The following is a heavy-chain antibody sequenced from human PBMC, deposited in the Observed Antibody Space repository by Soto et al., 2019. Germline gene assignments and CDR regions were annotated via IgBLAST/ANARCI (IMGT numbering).Heavy chain of an antibody. J-gene: IGHJ4*02. D-gene: IGHD2-21*01. Sequence: EVQLVESGGGLVQPGGSLKLSCAASGFTFSDLPVDWVRQAPGKGLEWVGRIRVKRDTYATTYGESVKGRSTISRDYSQSSAYLQMNSLRTEDTAVYYCAHIRGWGQGTLVNVSP. V-gene: IGHV3-73*02. CDR3: AHIRG. CDR2: IRVKRDTYAT. CDR1: GFTFSDLP.